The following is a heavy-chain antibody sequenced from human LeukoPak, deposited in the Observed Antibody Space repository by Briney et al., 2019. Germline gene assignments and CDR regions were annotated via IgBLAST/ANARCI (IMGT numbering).Heavy chain of an antibody. J-gene: IGHJ6*03. V-gene: IGHV4-34*01. D-gene: IGHD6-6*01. CDR2: INHSEST. CDR3: ARDLYSSSFYYYTDV. CDR1: GGSFSGYY. Sequence: SETLSLTCAVHGGSFSGYYWSWIRQPPGKGLEWIGEINHSESTNYNPSLKSRVTMSVDTSKNQFSLKLSSVTAADTAVYYCARDLYSSSFYYYTDVWGKGTTVIVSS.